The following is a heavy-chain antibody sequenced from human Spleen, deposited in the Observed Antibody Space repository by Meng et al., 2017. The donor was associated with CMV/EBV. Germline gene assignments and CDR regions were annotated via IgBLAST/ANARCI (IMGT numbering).Heavy chain of an antibody. CDR3: ARGVRGGVVTPVGLDV. Sequence: ASVKVSCKASGGTFSSYAISWVRQAPGQGLEWMGWINPNSGGTNYAQKFQGRVTMTRDTSISTAHMELSRLRSDDTAVYYCARGVRGGVVTPVGLDVWGQGTTVTVSS. J-gene: IGHJ6*02. V-gene: IGHV1-2*02. CDR1: GGTFSSYA. D-gene: IGHD3-3*01. CDR2: INPNSGGT.